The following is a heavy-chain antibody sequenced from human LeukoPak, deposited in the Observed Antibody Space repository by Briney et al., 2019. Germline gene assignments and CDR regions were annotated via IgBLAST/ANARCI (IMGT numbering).Heavy chain of an antibody. CDR3: ARGISYSSSPHFDY. J-gene: IGHJ4*02. V-gene: IGHV4-59*01. CDR2: IYYSGST. Sequence: PSETLSLTCTVSGGSISSYYWSWIRQPPGKGLVWIGYIYYSGSTNYNPSLKSRVTISVDTSKNQFSLKLSSVTAADTAVYYCARGISYSSSPHFDYWGQGTLVTVSS. D-gene: IGHD6-6*01. CDR1: GGSISSYY.